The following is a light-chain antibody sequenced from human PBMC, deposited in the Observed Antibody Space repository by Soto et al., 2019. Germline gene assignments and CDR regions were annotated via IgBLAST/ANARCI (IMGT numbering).Light chain of an antibody. Sequence: QSVLTQPASVSGSPGQTITIACTGSDSDIGAYNYVSWYQYHPGKAPKLIIYEVNYQPSGVSHRFSGSKSANTASLTISGLQADDEADYYCASYTTSHTRVFGGGTKVTVL. CDR1: DSDIGAYNY. CDR3: ASYTTSHTRV. CDR2: EVN. V-gene: IGLV2-14*01. J-gene: IGLJ3*02.